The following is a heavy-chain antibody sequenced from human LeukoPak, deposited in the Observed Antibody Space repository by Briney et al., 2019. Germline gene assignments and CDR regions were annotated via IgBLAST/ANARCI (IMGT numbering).Heavy chain of an antibody. J-gene: IGHJ6*02. V-gene: IGHV5-51*01. Sequence: GESLKISCKGSGYTFTNYWIGWVRQMPGKGLEWMGFSYPGDSETRYSPSFQGQVTISADKSISTAYVQWTSLKASDTAMYYCARRGSRSSGVCYGLDVWGPGTTVTVSS. CDR2: SYPGDSET. CDR3: ARRGSRSSGVCYGLDV. CDR1: GYTFTNYW. D-gene: IGHD6-6*01.